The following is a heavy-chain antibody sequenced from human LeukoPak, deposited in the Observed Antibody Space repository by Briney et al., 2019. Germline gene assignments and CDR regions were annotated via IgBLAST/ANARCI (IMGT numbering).Heavy chain of an antibody. J-gene: IGHJ1*01. D-gene: IGHD2-2*01. V-gene: IGHV1-69*04. CDR3: ARDRPYCSSTSCSKYFQH. Sequence: ASVKVSCKASGGTFSSYAISWVRQAPGQGLEWMGRIIPILGIANYAQKFQGRVTITADKSTSTAYMELSSLRSEDTAVYYCARDRPYCSSTSCSKYFQHWGQGTLVTVSS. CDR2: IIPILGIA. CDR1: GGTFSSYA.